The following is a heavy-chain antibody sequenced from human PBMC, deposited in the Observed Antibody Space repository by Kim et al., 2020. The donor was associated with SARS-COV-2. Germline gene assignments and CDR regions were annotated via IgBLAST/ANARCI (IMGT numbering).Heavy chain of an antibody. CDR3: ARDPVVGGIDDGFDM. V-gene: IGHV1-46*01. Sequence: ASVKVSCKASGYTFINYYIHLVRQAPGQGLEWMGIIRPINGGTSYAQKFQGKVTMTRDTSTSTVYMELNSLRSEDTAVYFCARDPVVGGIDDGFDMWGHGTMVTVSS. J-gene: IGHJ3*02. CDR1: GYTFINYY. D-gene: IGHD2-15*01. CDR2: IRPINGGT.